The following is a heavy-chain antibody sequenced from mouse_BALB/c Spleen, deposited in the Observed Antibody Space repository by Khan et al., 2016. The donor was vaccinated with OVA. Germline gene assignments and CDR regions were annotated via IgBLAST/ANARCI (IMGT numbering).Heavy chain of an antibody. CDR2: INPTSGYT. CDR3: TRDRIDY. Sequence: QVRLQQSGAELAKPGASVKMSCKASGYTFTTYWMHWVNQRPGQGLEWIGYINPTSGYTDYNEKFKDRATLSADKSSSTAYMQLSSLTSEDSAVYYCTRDRIDYWGQGTTLTVSS. V-gene: IGHV1-7*01. CDR1: GYTFTTYW. J-gene: IGHJ2*01.